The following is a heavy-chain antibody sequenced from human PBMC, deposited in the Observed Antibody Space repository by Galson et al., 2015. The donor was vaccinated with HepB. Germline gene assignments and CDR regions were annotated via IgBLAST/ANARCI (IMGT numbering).Heavy chain of an antibody. V-gene: IGHV3-7*03. CDR2: IKQDGNEK. CDR1: GFTFSNYW. J-gene: IGHJ5*02. D-gene: IGHD1-26*01. Sequence: SLRLSCAASGFTFSNYWMTWVRQAPGRGLEWVANIKQDGNEKYYVDSVKGRFTISRDNAKNSLYLQMNSLSGEDTAVYYCAEKPVGCAKAWFDPWGQGTMVTVSS. CDR3: AEKPVGCAKAWFDP.